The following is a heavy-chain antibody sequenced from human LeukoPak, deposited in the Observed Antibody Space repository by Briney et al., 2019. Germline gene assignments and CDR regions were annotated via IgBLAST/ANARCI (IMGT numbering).Heavy chain of an antibody. Sequence: GASVKVSCKASGYTFTNHYIHWMRQAPGQGLGWMGIIIPNGGSTSYAQNFQGRVTVTRDTSTSTVYMELSSPRSEDTAVYYCARTVGSYFDYWGQGTLVTVSS. V-gene: IGHV1-46*01. CDR2: IIPNGGST. CDR3: ARTVGSYFDY. D-gene: IGHD1-26*01. J-gene: IGHJ4*02. CDR1: GYTFTNHY.